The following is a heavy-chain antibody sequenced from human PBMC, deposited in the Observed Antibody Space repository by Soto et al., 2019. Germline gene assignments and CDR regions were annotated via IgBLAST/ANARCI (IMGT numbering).Heavy chain of an antibody. CDR3: AKTFYSRSWYRVDYYGMAV. CDR1: GFTFSSYA. V-gene: IGHV3-23*01. J-gene: IGHJ6*02. CDR2: ISGSGGST. Sequence: EVQLLESGGGLVQPGGSLRLSCAASGFTFSSYAMSWVRQAPGKGLAWVSAISGSGGSTYYADSVQGRFTISRDNSKTPLYLQLDSLRAAETAVYYCAKTFYSRSWYRVDYYGMAVWGRGTTVTVAS. D-gene: IGHD6-13*01.